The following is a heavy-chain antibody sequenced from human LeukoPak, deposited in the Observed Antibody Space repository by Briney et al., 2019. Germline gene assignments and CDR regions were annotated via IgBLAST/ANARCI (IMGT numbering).Heavy chain of an antibody. CDR3: ARSPDILTGENFDY. CDR1: GYTFTSNY. Sequence: GASVKVSCKASGYTFTSNYMHWVRQAPGQGLEWMGWINPNSGGTNYAQRFQGRVTFTRNTSISTAYMEVSRLRSDDTAVYYCARSPDILTGENFDYWGQGTLVTVSS. D-gene: IGHD3-9*01. J-gene: IGHJ4*02. V-gene: IGHV1-2*02. CDR2: INPNSGGT.